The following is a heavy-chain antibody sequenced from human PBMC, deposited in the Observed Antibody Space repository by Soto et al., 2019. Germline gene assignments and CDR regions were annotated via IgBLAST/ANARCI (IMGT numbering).Heavy chain of an antibody. CDR3: ARENYYDSSGYYELDY. CDR2: IYYSGST. V-gene: IGHV4-31*03. Sequence: KPSETLSLTCTVSGGSISSGGYYWSWIRQHPGKGLEWIGYIYYSGSTYYNPSLKSRVTISVDTSKNQFSLKLSSVTAADTAVYYCARENYYDSSGYYELDYWGQGTLVTVSS. CDR1: GGSISSGGYY. D-gene: IGHD3-22*01. J-gene: IGHJ4*02.